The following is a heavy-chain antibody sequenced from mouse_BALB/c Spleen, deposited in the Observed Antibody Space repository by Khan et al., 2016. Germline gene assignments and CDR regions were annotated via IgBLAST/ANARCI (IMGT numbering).Heavy chain of an antibody. CDR3: AKNHGSSGYAYAMDY. CDR1: GFSLTSYG. D-gene: IGHD3-1*01. Sequence: QVQLKESGPSLVQPSQSLSITCTVSGFSLTSYGVHWVRQSPGKGLEWLGVIWRGGSTDYNAAFMSRLSITKDNSKSNVVFKMNSLQADDTAIYYCAKNHGSSGYAYAMDYWGQGTSVTVST. V-gene: IGHV2-5-1*01. CDR2: IWRGGST. J-gene: IGHJ4*01.